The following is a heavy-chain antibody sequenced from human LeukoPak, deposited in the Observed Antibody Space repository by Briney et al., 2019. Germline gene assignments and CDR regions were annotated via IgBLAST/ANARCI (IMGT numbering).Heavy chain of an antibody. V-gene: IGHV4-31*03. CDR2: IYYSGST. CDR1: GGSISSGGYY. D-gene: IGHD1-26*01. Sequence: TLSLTCTVSGGSISSGGYYWSWIRQRPGKGLEWIGYIYYSGSTYYNPSLKSRVTISVDTSKNQFSLKLSSVTAADTAVYYCARGVGSYFDAFDIWGQGTMVTVSS. CDR3: ARGVGSYFDAFDI. J-gene: IGHJ3*02.